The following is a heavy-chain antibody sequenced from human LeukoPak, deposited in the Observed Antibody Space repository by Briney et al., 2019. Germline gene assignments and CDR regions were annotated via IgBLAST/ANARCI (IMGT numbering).Heavy chain of an antibody. D-gene: IGHD5-24*01. CDR1: EDSVSSKSVA. CDR3: ARGQFSAFDI. J-gene: IGHJ3*02. Sequence: RSQTLSLTCAISEDSVSSKSVAWNWIRQSPSRGLEWLGRTYYRSNDYAVSVKSRITIDPDTSKNQFSLQLNSVTPEDTAVYYCARGQFSAFDIWGQGTMVIVSS. V-gene: IGHV6-1*01. CDR2: TYYRSN.